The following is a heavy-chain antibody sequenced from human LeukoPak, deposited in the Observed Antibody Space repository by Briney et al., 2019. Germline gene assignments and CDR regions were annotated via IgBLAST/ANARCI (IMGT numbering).Heavy chain of an antibody. CDR2: IYSGGNT. CDR1: GFTVSSNS. CDR3: AKSGDSDYYDSSGYFDY. Sequence: GGSLRLSCTVSGFTVSSNSMSWVRQAPGKGLEWVSFIYSGGNTHYSDSVKGRFTISRDNAKNSLYLQMNSLRAEDMALYYCAKSGDSDYYDSSGYFDYWGQGTLVTVSS. V-gene: IGHV3-53*05. D-gene: IGHD3-22*01. J-gene: IGHJ4*02.